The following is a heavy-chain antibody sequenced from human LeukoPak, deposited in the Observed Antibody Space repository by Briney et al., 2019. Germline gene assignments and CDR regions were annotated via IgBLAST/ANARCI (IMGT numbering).Heavy chain of an antibody. CDR3: ATNNDFWSGLDH. D-gene: IGHD3-3*01. J-gene: IGHJ4*02. CDR2: ISGSGGGT. V-gene: IGHV3-23*01. CDR1: GFTLSSYA. Sequence: GGSLRLSCAASGFTLSSYAMSWVRQAPGKGLEWVSAISGSGGGTYYAASVKGRFTTSRDNSTSTLYLQMNSLRAEDTAVYYCATNNDFWSGLDHWGQGTLVTVSS.